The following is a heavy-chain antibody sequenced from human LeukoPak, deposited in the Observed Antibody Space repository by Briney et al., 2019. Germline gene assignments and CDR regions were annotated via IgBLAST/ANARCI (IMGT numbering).Heavy chain of an antibody. CDR3: ARGLLRYFDWLSPADY. CDR1: GYTFTSYG. V-gene: IGHV1-18*01. J-gene: IGHJ4*02. CDR2: ISAYNGNT. D-gene: IGHD3-9*01. Sequence: GASVKVSCKASGYTFTSYGIIWVRQAPGQGLEWMGWISAYNGNTNYAQKLQGRVTMTTDTSTSTAYMELRSLRSDDTAVYYCARGLLRYFDWLSPADYWGQGTLVTVSS.